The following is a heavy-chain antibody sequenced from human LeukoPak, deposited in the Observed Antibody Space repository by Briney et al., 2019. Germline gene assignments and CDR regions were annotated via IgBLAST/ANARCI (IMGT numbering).Heavy chain of an antibody. Sequence: SETLSLTCTVSGGSISSSSYYWGWIRQPPGKGLEWIGSIYYSGSTYYNPSLKSRVTISVDTSKNQFSLKLSSVTAADTAVYYCARRTVAATLSFFYYYGMDVWGQGTTVTVSS. CDR1: GGSISSSSYY. CDR3: ARRTVAATLSFFYYYGMDV. D-gene: IGHD2-15*01. CDR2: IYYSGST. J-gene: IGHJ6*02. V-gene: IGHV4-39*01.